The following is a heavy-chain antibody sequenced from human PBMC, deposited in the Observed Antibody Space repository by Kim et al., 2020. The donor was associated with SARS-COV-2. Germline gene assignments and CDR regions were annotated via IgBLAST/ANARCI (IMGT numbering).Heavy chain of an antibody. CDR2: INHSGST. CDR1: GGSFSGYY. CDR3: ARGPPKFSWFDP. V-gene: IGHV4-34*01. Sequence: SETLSLTCAVYGGSFSGYYWSWIRQPPGKGLEWIGEINHSGSTNYNPSLKSRVTISVDTSKNQFSLKLSSVTAADTAVYYCARGPPKFSWFDPWGQGTLVTVSS. J-gene: IGHJ5*02.